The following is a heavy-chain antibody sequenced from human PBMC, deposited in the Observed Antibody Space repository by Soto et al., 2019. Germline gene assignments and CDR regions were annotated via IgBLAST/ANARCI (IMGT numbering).Heavy chain of an antibody. CDR1: GGSISSGGYS. CDR3: AREVIYGSGYGMDV. J-gene: IGHJ6*02. D-gene: IGHD3-10*01. CDR2: IYYSGST. V-gene: IGHV4-31*01. Sequence: QVQLQESGPGLVKPSQTLSLTCTVSGGSISSGGYSWSWIRQHPGKGLEWIGYIYYSGSTYYNPSLKRQVTISVDPSKNQCSLRRSSVTSADTAVYYCAREVIYGSGYGMDVLGQGTTVTVSS.